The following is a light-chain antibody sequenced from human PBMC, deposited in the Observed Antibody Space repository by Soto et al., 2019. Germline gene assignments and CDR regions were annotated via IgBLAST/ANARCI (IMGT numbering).Light chain of an antibody. CDR3: CSYAGSYTVV. CDR2: DVS. Sequence: QSVLTQPRSVSGSPGQSVTISCTGTSRDVGGYNYVSWYQQHPGKAPKVMIYDVSKRPSGVPDRFSGSKSGNTASLTISGLQAEDEADYYCCSYAGSYTVVFGGETKLTVL. V-gene: IGLV2-11*01. CDR1: SRDVGGYNY. J-gene: IGLJ2*01.